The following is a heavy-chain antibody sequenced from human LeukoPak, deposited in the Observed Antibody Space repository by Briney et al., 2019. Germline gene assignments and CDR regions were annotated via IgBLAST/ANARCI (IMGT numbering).Heavy chain of an antibody. CDR2: ISGSGGST. CDR3: AKWLGGYDILTGYYHYYGMDV. Sequence: PGGSLRLSCAASGFTFSSYAMSWVRQAPGKGLEWVSAISGSGGSTYYADSVKGRFTISRDNSKNTLYLQMNSLRAEDTAVYYCAKWLGGYDILTGYYHYYGMDVWGQGTTVTVSS. D-gene: IGHD3-9*01. V-gene: IGHV3-23*01. CDR1: GFTFSSYA. J-gene: IGHJ6*02.